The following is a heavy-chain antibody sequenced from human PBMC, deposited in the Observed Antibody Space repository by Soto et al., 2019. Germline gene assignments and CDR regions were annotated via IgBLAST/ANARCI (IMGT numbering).Heavy chain of an antibody. V-gene: IGHV4-39*01. Sequence: SETLSLTCTVSGGSISSSSYYWGWIRQPPGKGLEWIGSIYYSGSTYYNPSLKSRVTISVDTSKNQFSLKLSSVTAADTAVYYCAIVRKIFGVVYDAYDIWGQGTMVTVSS. D-gene: IGHD3-3*01. CDR3: AIVRKIFGVVYDAYDI. CDR1: GGSISSSSYY. CDR2: IYYSGST. J-gene: IGHJ3*02.